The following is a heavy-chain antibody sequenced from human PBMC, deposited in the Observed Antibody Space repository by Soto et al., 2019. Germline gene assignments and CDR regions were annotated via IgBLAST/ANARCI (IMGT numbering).Heavy chain of an antibody. CDR1: GFTFSSYW. D-gene: IGHD3-16*01. J-gene: IGHJ4*02. CDR3: ARVGVGHYEFDY. CDR2: IKTDGSST. V-gene: IGHV3-74*01. Sequence: EVQLVESGGALVQPGGSLRLSCAASGFTFSSYWMHWVRQVPGEGLVWVSRIKTDGSSTSYADSVKGRFTISRDNAKNTMYLQMNNLGAEYTAVYYCARVGVGHYEFDYWGQGTLVTVSS.